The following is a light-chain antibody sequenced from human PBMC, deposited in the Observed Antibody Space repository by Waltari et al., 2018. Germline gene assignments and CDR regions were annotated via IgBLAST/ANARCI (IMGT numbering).Light chain of an antibody. Sequence: EVVMTQSPATLSVSPGGSATLSCRASQYVNIHLDWYQQKPGQAPRLLIYAASTRATGVPARFSGSGSGTDFTLTISSLQSEDFAVYYCQQYNDWPRTFGLGTKVEIK. J-gene: IGKJ1*01. CDR2: AAS. CDR3: QQYNDWPRT. V-gene: IGKV3-15*01. CDR1: QYVNIH.